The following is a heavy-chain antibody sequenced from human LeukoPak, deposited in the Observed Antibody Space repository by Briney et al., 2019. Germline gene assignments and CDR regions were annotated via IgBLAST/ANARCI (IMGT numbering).Heavy chain of an antibody. J-gene: IGHJ4*02. CDR1: GYTFTGYY. D-gene: IGHD6-19*01. V-gene: IGHV1-46*01. CDR2: INPSGGST. CDR3: VRDLDSSGWYGPGDY. Sequence: ASVKVSCKASGYTFTGYYMHWVRQAPGQGPEWMGIINPSGGSTSHAQKFQGRVTMTRDTSTSTVYMELSSLRSEDTAVYYCVRDLDSSGWYGPGDYWGQGTLVTVSS.